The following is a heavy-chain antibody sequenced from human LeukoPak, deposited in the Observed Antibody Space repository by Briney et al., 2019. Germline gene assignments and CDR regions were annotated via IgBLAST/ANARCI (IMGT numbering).Heavy chain of an antibody. Sequence: GFTXXXYWMSWVRQAPGKGLEWVANIKEDGSVKYYVDSVKGRFTISRDSAKNSVYLQMNSLRAEDTAVYYCARIGYSSSSFDYWGQGILVIVSS. V-gene: IGHV3-7*01. CDR3: ARIGYSSSSFDY. J-gene: IGHJ4*02. CDR2: IKEDGSVK. CDR1: GFTXXXYW. D-gene: IGHD6-6*01.